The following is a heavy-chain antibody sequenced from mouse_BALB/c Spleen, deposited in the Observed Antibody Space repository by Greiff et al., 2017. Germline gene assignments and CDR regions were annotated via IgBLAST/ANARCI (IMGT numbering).Heavy chain of an antibody. CDR2: INSNGGST. D-gene: IGHD2-4*01. CDR3: ASYYDYGEGFAY. Sequence: VQLKESGGGLVKLGGSLKLSCAASGFTFSSYYMSWVRQTPEKRLELVAAINSNGGSTYYPDTVKGRFTISRDNAKNTLYLQMSSLKSEDTALYYCASYYDYGEGFAYWGQGTLVTVSA. CDR1: GFTFSSYY. V-gene: IGHV5-6-2*01. J-gene: IGHJ3*01.